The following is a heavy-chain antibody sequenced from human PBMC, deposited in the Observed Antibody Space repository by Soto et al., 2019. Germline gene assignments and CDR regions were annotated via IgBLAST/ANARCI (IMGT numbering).Heavy chain of an antibody. J-gene: IGHJ6*04. D-gene: IGHD3-10*01. Sequence: SETLSLTCTVSGGSISSSSYYWGWIRQPPGKGLEWIGSIYYSGSTYYNPSLKSRVTISVDTSRNQFSLKLSSVTAADTAVYYCARHNYYGSGAIGDVWGKGTTVTVSS. V-gene: IGHV4-39*01. CDR2: IYYSGST. CDR3: ARHNYYGSGAIGDV. CDR1: GGSISSSSYY.